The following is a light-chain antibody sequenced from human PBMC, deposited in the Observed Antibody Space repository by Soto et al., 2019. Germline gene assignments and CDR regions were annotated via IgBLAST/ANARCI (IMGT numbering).Light chain of an antibody. CDR1: QSVSSY. J-gene: IGKJ4*01. CDR3: QQSSNWLLT. V-gene: IGKV3-11*01. CDR2: DAS. Sequence: EIVLTQSPATLSLSPGERATLSCRASQSVSSYLAWYQQKPGQAPRLLIYDASNRHTGIPARFSGSGSGTDFTLTISSLEPEDFAVYYCQQSSNWLLTFGGGTKVEIK.